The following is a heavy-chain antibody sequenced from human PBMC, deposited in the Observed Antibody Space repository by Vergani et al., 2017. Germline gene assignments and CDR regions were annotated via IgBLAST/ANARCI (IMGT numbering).Heavy chain of an antibody. CDR2: ISYDGSNK. J-gene: IGHJ6*04. V-gene: IGHV3-30-3*01. CDR1: GFTFSSYA. D-gene: IGHD1-7*01. Sequence: QVQLVESGGGVVQPGRSLRLSCAASGFTFSSYAMHWVRQAPGKGLEWVAVISYDGSNKYYADSVKGRFTISRDNAKNSLYLQMNSLRAEDTAVYYCARAGTPYVWGNGTTVNVCS. CDR3: ARAGTPYV.